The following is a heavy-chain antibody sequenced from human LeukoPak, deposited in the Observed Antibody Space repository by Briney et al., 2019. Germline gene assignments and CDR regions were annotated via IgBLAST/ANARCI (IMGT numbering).Heavy chain of an antibody. V-gene: IGHV5-10-1*01. CDR3: ARVRVTTSLYYYYGLDV. D-gene: IGHD4-17*01. CDR1: GYSFTNYW. CDR2: IDPSDSYI. J-gene: IGHJ6*02. Sequence: GESLQISCQGSGYSFTNYWISWVRQMPGKGLEWMGRIDPSDSYINYSPSFQGHVTISADKSISTAYLQWSSLKASDIAMYYCARVRVTTSLYYYYGLDVWGQGTTVTVSS.